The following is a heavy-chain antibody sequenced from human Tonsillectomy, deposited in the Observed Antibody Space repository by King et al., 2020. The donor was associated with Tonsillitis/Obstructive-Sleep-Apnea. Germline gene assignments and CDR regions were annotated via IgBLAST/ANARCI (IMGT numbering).Heavy chain of an antibody. Sequence: VQLVESGGGLVQPGGSLRLSCAASGFIFSSYEMNWVRQAPGKGLEWVSYISSRGSTIYYADSVKGRFTISRDNAKNSLYLQMNSLRAEDTAVYYCAGGPQVGAQTPYYYYGMDVWGQGTTVTVSS. D-gene: IGHD1-26*01. CDR2: ISSRGSTI. V-gene: IGHV3-48*03. J-gene: IGHJ6*02. CDR3: AGGPQVGAQTPYYYYGMDV. CDR1: GFIFSSYE.